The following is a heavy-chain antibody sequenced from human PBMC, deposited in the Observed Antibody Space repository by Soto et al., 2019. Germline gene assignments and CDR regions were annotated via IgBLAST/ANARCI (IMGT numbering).Heavy chain of an antibody. CDR2: ISGTGGST. D-gene: IGHD6-13*01. CDR3: AKDSRIGVWYGIIDY. CDR1: GFTFSTYA. Sequence: EVQLLESGGGLVQPGGSLRLSCAASGFTFSTYAMTWVRQAPGKGLEWVSVISGTGGSTYDADCVKGRFTISRDNSKNTRYLQMNSLTGEDTALYYCAKDSRIGVWYGIIDYWGQGTLVTVSS. V-gene: IGHV3-23*01. J-gene: IGHJ4*02.